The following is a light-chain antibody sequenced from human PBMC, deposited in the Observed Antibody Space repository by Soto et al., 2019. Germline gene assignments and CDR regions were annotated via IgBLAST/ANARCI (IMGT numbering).Light chain of an antibody. J-gene: IGKJ4*01. CDR3: QQYNDWLLT. V-gene: IGKV3-15*01. CDR2: GAS. Sequence: EIVLTQSPGTLSLSPVEIATLSCRASQTVSSSYLAWYQQKPGQAPRLLIYGASTRATGIPASFSGSGSGTEFTLTISSLQSEDFAVYYCQQYNDWLLTCGGGTKVDIK. CDR1: QTVSSSY.